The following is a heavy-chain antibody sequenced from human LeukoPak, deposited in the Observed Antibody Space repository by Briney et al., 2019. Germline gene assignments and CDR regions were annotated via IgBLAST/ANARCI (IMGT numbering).Heavy chain of an antibody. CDR2: IGDSGSST. CDR1: GFTFSNAW. V-gene: IGHV3-23*01. CDR3: ARRPYAGAFDI. Sequence: GGSLRLSCATAGFTFSNAWMNWVRQAPGKGLEWVSSIGDSGSSTYYADSVKGRFIISRDNSKNTLYLQMSSLRVEDTAIYYCARRPYAGAFDIWGQGTMVTVSS. J-gene: IGHJ3*02. D-gene: IGHD4-17*01.